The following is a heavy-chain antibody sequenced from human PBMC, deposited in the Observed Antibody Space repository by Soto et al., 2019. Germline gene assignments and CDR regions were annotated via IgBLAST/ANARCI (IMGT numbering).Heavy chain of an antibody. CDR1: GYTFTSDA. CDR3: ARSIVVVTALDY. Sequence: QVQLVQSGAEEKKPGASVKVSCKASGYTFTSDAMHWVRQAPGQRLEWMGWINAGNGNTKYSQKFQGRVTITRDTSASTAYMELSSLRSEDTAVYYCARSIVVVTALDYWGQETLVTVSS. V-gene: IGHV1-3*05. D-gene: IGHD2-21*02. CDR2: INAGNGNT. J-gene: IGHJ4*02.